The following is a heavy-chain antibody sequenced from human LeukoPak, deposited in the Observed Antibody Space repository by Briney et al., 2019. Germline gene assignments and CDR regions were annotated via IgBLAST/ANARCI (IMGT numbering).Heavy chain of an antibody. Sequence: SETLSLTCTVSGGSISSSSYYWGWIRQPPGKGLEWIGSIYYSGSTYYNPSLQSRVTISVDTSKNQFSLNLSSVTAADTAVFYCARGHDYFDYWGQGTLVTVSS. V-gene: IGHV4-39*07. CDR1: GGSISSSSYY. CDR2: IYYSGST. J-gene: IGHJ4*02. CDR3: ARGHDYFDY.